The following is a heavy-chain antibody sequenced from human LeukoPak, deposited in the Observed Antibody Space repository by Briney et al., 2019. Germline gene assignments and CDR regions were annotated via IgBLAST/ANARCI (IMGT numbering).Heavy chain of an antibody. CDR1: GGSISSGSYY. D-gene: IGHD6-6*01. CDR2: IYTSGST. V-gene: IGHV4-61*02. J-gene: IGHJ5*02. Sequence: KPSETLSLTCTVSGGSISSGSYYWSWIRQPAGKGLEWTGRIYTSGSTNYNPSLKSRVTISVDTSKNQFSLKLSSETAADTAVYYCAREVRYSSSMLDWFDPWGQGTLVTVSS. CDR3: AREVRYSSSMLDWFDP.